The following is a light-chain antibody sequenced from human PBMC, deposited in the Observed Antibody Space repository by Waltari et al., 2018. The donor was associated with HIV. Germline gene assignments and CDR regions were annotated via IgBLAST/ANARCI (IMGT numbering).Light chain of an antibody. J-gene: IGLJ1*01. CDR1: SGINVGTYR. Sequence: QAVLTQPSSLSASPGASASLTCTLRSGINVGTYRIYWYQQKPGSPPQYLLGYKSDSGKQQGSGVPSRFSGSKDASANAGILLISGLQSEDEADYYCQSFDRKLNAFVFGPGTTISLL. V-gene: IGLV5-45*03. CDR3: QSFDRKLNAFV. CDR2: YKSDSGK.